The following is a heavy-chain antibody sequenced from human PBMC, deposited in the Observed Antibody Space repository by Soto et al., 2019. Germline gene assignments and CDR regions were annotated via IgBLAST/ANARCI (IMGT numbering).Heavy chain of an antibody. J-gene: IGHJ5*02. V-gene: IGHV5-51*01. D-gene: IGHD2-2*02. CDR2: IYPGDSDT. Sequence: PGASLTISCKVSGYRFSTYWIAWVRQMPGKGLEWMGIIYPGDSDTRYSPSFQGQVTISADKSISTAYLQWSSLKASDTAMYYCARRGYCSGTTCYKWFDPWGQGTLVTVSS. CDR1: GYRFSTYW. CDR3: ARRGYCSGTTCYKWFDP.